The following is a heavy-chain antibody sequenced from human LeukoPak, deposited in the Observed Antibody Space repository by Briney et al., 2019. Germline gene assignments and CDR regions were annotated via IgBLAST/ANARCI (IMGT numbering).Heavy chain of an antibody. D-gene: IGHD6-13*01. Sequence: PGGSLRLSCAASGFTFSSYAMSCVRQAPGKGLEWVSAISGSGGSTYYADSVKGRFTISRDNSKNTLYLQMNSLRAEDTAVYYCAKDRGPSIAAAGDDAFDIWGQGTMVTVSS. CDR3: AKDRGPSIAAAGDDAFDI. J-gene: IGHJ3*02. CDR2: ISGSGGST. CDR1: GFTFSSYA. V-gene: IGHV3-23*01.